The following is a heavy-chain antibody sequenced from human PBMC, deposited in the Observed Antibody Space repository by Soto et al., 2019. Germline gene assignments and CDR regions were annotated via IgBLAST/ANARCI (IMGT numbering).Heavy chain of an antibody. CDR1: GFPFSDSY. CDR2: ISSTGSTP. V-gene: IGHV3-11*01. D-gene: IGHD6-6*01. J-gene: IGHJ5*02. CDR3: ARGQQLVANWLDP. Sequence: GSLRLSCAASGFPFSDSYMAWIRQAPGKGLEEIATISSTGSTPYYADSVKGRFTISRDNAQNSLYLEMNNLRAEDTAVYYCARGQQLVANWLDPWGQGSLVTVSS.